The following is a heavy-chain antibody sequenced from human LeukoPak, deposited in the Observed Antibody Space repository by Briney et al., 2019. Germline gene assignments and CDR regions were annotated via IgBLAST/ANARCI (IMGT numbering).Heavy chain of an antibody. Sequence: ASVKVSCKASGYTFTGYYMHWVRQAPGQGLEWMGWINPSGGSTSYAQKFQGRVTMTRDTSTSTVYMELSSLRSEDTAVYYCARDGGYYDILYWGQGTLVTVSS. CDR2: INPSGGST. V-gene: IGHV1-46*01. CDR3: ARDGGYYDILY. D-gene: IGHD3-22*01. CDR1: GYTFTGYY. J-gene: IGHJ4*02.